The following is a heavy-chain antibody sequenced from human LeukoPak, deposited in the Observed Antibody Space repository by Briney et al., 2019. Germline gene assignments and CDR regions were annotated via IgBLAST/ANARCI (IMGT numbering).Heavy chain of an antibody. D-gene: IGHD6-13*01. CDR1: GFTFSSYA. CDR2: ISYDGSNK. Sequence: GGSLRLSCAASGFTFSSYAMHWVRQAPGKGLEWVAVISYDGSNKYYADSVKGRFTISRDNAKNSLYLQMNSLRAEDTAVYYCARPMAAAGTAELDYWGQGTLVTVSS. CDR3: ARPMAAAGTAELDY. V-gene: IGHV3-30*04. J-gene: IGHJ4*02.